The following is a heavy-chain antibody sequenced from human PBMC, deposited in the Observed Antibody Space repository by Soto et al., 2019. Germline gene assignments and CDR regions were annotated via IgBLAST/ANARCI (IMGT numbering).Heavy chain of an antibody. CDR3: ARERAPYYYGAGSGVGIRPFDT. CDR1: GFTFSSSS. J-gene: IGHJ5*02. Sequence: VGSVRLSCASSGFTFSSSSMNWVRQAPGRRMDWVSYISSSSSTIYYADSVKGRFTISRDNAKNSLYLQMNSLRDEDTAVYYCARERAPYYYGAGSGVGIRPFDTSGQGTLVTV. V-gene: IGHV3-48*02. CDR2: ISSSSSTI. D-gene: IGHD3-10*01.